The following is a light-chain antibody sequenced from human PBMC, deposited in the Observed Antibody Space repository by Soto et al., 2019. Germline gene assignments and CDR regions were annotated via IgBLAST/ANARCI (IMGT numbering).Light chain of an antibody. J-gene: IGLJ3*02. CDR3: CSHVGGSSPQWV. CDR2: EVN. V-gene: IGLV2-23*02. Sequence: QSALTQPASVSGSPGQSITISCTGTSTDVGGYNLVSWFQQHPGKAPKLMISEVNKRPSGVSNRFYGSKSANTASLTISGLQAEDEADYYCCSHVGGSSPQWVFGGGTKGTVL. CDR1: STDVGGYNL.